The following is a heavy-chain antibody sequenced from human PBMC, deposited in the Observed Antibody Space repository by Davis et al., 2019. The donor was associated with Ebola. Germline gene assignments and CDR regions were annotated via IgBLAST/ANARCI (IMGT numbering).Heavy chain of an antibody. Sequence: GESLKISCAASGFTFSSYWMSWVRQAPGKGLEWVANIKQDGSEKYYVDSVKGRFTISRDNAKNSLYLQMNSLRAEDTAVYYCARGEGRIAAAGTDYWGQGTLVTVSS. D-gene: IGHD6-13*01. CDR1: GFTFSSYW. CDR3: ARGEGRIAAAGTDY. J-gene: IGHJ4*02. V-gene: IGHV3-7*01. CDR2: IKQDGSEK.